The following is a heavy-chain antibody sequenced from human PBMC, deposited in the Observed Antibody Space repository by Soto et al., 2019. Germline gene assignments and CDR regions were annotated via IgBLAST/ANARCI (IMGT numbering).Heavy chain of an antibody. CDR2: IYTSGST. CDR3: ARADVVVPAARDFYYYYGMDV. V-gene: IGHV4-4*07. D-gene: IGHD2-2*01. CDR1: GGSISSYY. Sequence: QVQLQESGPGLVKPSETLSLTCTVSGGSISSYYWSWIRQPAGKGLEWIGRIYTSGSTNYNPSLKSRVTMSVDTSKNQFSLKLSAVTAADTAVYYCARADVVVPAARDFYYYYGMDVWGQGTTVTVSS. J-gene: IGHJ6*02.